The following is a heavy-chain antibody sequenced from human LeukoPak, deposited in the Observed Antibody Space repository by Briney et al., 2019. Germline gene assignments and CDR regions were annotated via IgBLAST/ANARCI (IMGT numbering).Heavy chain of an antibody. J-gene: IGHJ4*02. D-gene: IGHD3-16*01. Sequence: PGGSLRLSCTASGFTFSSYAMSWVRQAPGKGLEWVSAIGGGGPSTYYSDSVKGRFTISRDNSKNTLYLQMNSLRAEDTAAYYCARVKSFGSSPHLDYWGQGTLVTVSS. V-gene: IGHV3-23*01. CDR1: GFTFSSYA. CDR2: IGGGGPST. CDR3: ARVKSFGSSPHLDY.